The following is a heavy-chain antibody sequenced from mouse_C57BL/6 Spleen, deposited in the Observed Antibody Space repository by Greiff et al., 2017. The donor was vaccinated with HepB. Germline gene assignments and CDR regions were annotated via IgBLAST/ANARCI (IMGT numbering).Heavy chain of an antibody. Sequence: EVQLQQSVAELVRPGASVKLSCTASGFNIKNTYMHWVKQRPEQGLEWIGRIDPANGNTKYAPKFQGKATITADTSSNTAYLQLSSLTSEDTAIYYCARPLITTVVALYAMDYWGQGTSVTVSS. D-gene: IGHD1-1*01. CDR2: IDPANGNT. V-gene: IGHV14-3*01. J-gene: IGHJ4*01. CDR1: GFNIKNTY. CDR3: ARPLITTVVALYAMDY.